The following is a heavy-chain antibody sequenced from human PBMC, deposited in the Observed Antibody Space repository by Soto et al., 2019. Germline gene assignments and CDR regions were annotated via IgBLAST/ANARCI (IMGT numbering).Heavy chain of an antibody. D-gene: IGHD3-16*01. CDR3: TTDLLEMSSGLPFGVY. J-gene: IGHJ4*02. V-gene: IGHV3-72*01. CDR1: GFTLSDHY. Sequence: ESGGGLVQPGGSLRLSCAGSGFTLSDHYIDWVRQAPGKGLEWVGRSRDKAQGYSTAYAASVKGRFTTSRDESKNSVYLQMNSLKSEDTAVYYCTTDLLEMSSGLPFGVYWGQGTLVTVSS. CDR2: SRDKAQGYST.